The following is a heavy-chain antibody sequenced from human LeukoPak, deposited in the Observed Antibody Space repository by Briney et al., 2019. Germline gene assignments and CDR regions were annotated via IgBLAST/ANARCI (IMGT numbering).Heavy chain of an antibody. CDR2: MNPNSGNT. Sequence: VASVPVSCKASGYTFPSYDINWVRQATGQRIEWIGWMNPNSGNTGYAQKFQGRGTITRNTSISTAYMELSSLRSEDTAVYYCARGATYYDFWSGYYPIDYYYYYMDVWGKGTTVTVSS. D-gene: IGHD3-3*01. CDR3: ARGATYYDFWSGYYPIDYYYYYMDV. J-gene: IGHJ6*03. CDR1: GYTFPSYD. V-gene: IGHV1-8*03.